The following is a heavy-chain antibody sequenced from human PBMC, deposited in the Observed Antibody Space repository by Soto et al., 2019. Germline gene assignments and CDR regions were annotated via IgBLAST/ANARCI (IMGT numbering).Heavy chain of an antibody. CDR3: AKNLALDYGLDV. CDR1: GFTVRSNY. V-gene: IGHV3-53*01. CDR2: IYSGGNT. J-gene: IGHJ6*02. Sequence: ESGGGLIQPGGPLRLSCAASGFTVRSNYMSWVRQTPGRGLEWVAVIYSGGNTYYADSVKGRFTISRDNSKNTLYRQMNRLRVEDTAVYYCAKNLALDYGLDVWGQGTTVIVSS.